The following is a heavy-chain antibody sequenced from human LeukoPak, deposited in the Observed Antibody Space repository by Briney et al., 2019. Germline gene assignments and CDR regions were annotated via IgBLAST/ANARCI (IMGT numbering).Heavy chain of an antibody. D-gene: IGHD5-12*01. V-gene: IGHV3-21*01. CDR2: ISSSSSYI. Sequence: PGGSLRLSCAASGFTFSSYSMNWVRQAPGKGLEWVSSISSSSSYIYYADSVKGRFTISRDNAKNSLYLQMNSLRAEDTAVYYCARAQIVASYFDYWGQGTLVTVSS. CDR1: GFTFSSYS. J-gene: IGHJ4*02. CDR3: ARAQIVASYFDY.